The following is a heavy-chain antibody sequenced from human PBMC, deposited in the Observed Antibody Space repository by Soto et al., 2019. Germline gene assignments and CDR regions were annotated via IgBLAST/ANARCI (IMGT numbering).Heavy chain of an antibody. V-gene: IGHV3-23*01. CDR1: GFTFSSYA. CDR2: ISGSGGST. D-gene: IGHD1-1*01. J-gene: IGHJ4*02. Sequence: GGSLRLSCAASGFTFSSYAMSWVRQAPGKGLEWVSAISGSGGSTYYADSVKGRFTISRDNSKNTLYLQMNSLRAEDTAVYYCAKSQLPLDKGGDDYWGQGTLVTVSS. CDR3: AKSQLPLDKGGDDY.